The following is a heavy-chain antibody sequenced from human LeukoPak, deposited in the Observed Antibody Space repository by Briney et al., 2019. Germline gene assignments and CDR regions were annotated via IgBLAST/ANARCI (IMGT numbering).Heavy chain of an antibody. Sequence: GESLKISCKNSGYSFTSYWIGWVRQMPGKCLEWMGIIYPGDSDTRYSPSFQGQVTISADKSISTAYLQWSSLKASDTAMYYCARPLAAAGFAFDIWGQGTMVSVSS. D-gene: IGHD6-13*01. CDR2: IYPGDSDT. CDR1: GYSFTSYW. CDR3: ARPLAAAGFAFDI. V-gene: IGHV5-51*01. J-gene: IGHJ3*02.